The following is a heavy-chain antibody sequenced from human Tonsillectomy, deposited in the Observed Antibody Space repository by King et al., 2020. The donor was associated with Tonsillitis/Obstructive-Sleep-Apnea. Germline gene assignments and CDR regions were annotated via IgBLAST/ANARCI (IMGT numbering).Heavy chain of an antibody. CDR1: GGSISSSNNY. Sequence: QLQESGPGLVKPSETLSLTCTVSGGSISSSNNYWGWIRQPPGKGLEWIGSVYYSGSTYYNPSLKSRVTISVETSKIQFSLKLSSVTAADTAVYFCAGHPYYYDSNGYYNWFDPWGQGTLVTVSS. J-gene: IGHJ5*02. CDR2: VYYSGST. V-gene: IGHV4-39*01. D-gene: IGHD3-22*01. CDR3: AGHPYYYDSNGYYNWFDP.